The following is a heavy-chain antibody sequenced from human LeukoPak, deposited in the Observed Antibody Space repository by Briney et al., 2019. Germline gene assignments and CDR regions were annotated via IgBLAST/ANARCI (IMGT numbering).Heavy chain of an antibody. CDR3: ARTYYDILTGYYAFDY. V-gene: IGHV4-34*01. J-gene: IGHJ4*02. Sequence: SETLSLTCAVYGGSFSGYYWSWIRQPPGKGLEWIGEINHSGSTNYNPSLKSRVTISVGTSKNQFSLKLSSVTAADTAVYYCARTYYDILTGYYAFDYWGQGTLVTVSS. CDR1: GGSFSGYY. CDR2: INHSGST. D-gene: IGHD3-9*01.